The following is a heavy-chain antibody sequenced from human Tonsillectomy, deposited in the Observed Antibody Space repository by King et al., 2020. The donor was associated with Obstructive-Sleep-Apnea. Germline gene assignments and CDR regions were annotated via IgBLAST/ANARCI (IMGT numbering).Heavy chain of an antibody. Sequence: QLVQSGAEVKKPGASVKVSCKASGYTFTSYGISWVRQAPGQGLEWMGWISAYNGNTNYAQKLQGRVTMTTDTSTRTAYMELRSLRSDDTAVYYCASERGCYSTSCYARYYYGMDVWGQGTTVTVSS. CDR3: ASERGCYSTSCYARYYYGMDV. CDR1: GYTFTSYG. V-gene: IGHV1-18*04. J-gene: IGHJ6*02. CDR2: ISAYNGNT. D-gene: IGHD2-2*01.